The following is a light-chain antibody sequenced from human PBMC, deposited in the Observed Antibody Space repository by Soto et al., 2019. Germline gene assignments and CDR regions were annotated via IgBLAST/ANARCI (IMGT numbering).Light chain of an antibody. J-gene: IGKJ1*01. CDR2: AAS. CDR3: QQYYSYPWT. CDR1: QGISSY. Sequence: IHITQSPSSLSSSLGDRVTITCRASQGISSYLAWYQQKPGKAPKLLIYAASTLQSGVPSRFSGSGSGTDFTLTISCLQSEDFATYYCQQYYSYPWTFGQGTKVDI. V-gene: IGKV1-8*01.